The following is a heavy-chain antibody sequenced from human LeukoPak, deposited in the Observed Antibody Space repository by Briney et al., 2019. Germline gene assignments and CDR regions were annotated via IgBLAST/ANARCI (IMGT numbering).Heavy chain of an antibody. CDR2: ISYDGSNK. Sequence: GGSLRLSCAASGFTFSSYAMHWVRQAPGKGLEWVAVISYDGSNKYYADSVKGRFTISRDNSKNTLYLQMNSLRAEDTAVYYCARDPVLRYFDWLSKGYFDYWGQGTLVTVSS. J-gene: IGHJ4*02. CDR3: ARDPVLRYFDWLSKGYFDY. D-gene: IGHD3-9*01. V-gene: IGHV3-30-3*01. CDR1: GFTFSSYA.